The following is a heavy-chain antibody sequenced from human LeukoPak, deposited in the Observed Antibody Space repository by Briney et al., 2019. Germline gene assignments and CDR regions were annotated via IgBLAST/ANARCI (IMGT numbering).Heavy chain of an antibody. CDR3: ASDFYYYDSSGYYYDFQH. V-gene: IGHV1-8*02. D-gene: IGHD3-22*01. Sequence: ASVKVSCKASGYTFTNYYMHWVRQATGQGLEWMGWMNPNSGNTGYAQKFQGRVTMTRNTSISTAYMELSSLRSEDTAVYYCASDFYYYDSSGYYYDFQHWGQGTLVTVSS. J-gene: IGHJ1*01. CDR1: GYTFTNYY. CDR2: MNPNSGNT.